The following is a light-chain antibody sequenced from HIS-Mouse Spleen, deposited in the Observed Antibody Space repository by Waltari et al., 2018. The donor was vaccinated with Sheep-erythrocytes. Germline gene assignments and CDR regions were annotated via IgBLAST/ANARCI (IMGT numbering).Light chain of an antibody. CDR2: EVS. Sequence: QSALTQPASVSGSPGQSITISCTGTSSDVGGYNYVSWYQQHPGKAPKLMIYEVSKRPSGVSKRCSGSKSGNTASLTISGLQAEDEADYYCSSYTSSSTWVFGGGTKLTFL. V-gene: IGLV2-14*01. CDR3: SSYTSSSTWV. CDR1: SSDVGGYNY. J-gene: IGLJ3*02.